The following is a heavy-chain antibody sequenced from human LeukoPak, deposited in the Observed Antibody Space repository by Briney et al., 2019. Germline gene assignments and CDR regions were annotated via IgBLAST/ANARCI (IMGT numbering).Heavy chain of an antibody. Sequence: ASVKVSCKASGYTFTGYYMHWVRQAPGQGLEWMGWINPNSGGTNYAQKFQGRVTMTRDTSISTAYMELSRLRSDDTAVYYCARVLPAAMAVDAFDIWGQGTMVTVSS. D-gene: IGHD2-2*01. CDR2: INPNSGGT. J-gene: IGHJ3*02. CDR3: ARVLPAAMAVDAFDI. V-gene: IGHV1-2*02. CDR1: GYTFTGYY.